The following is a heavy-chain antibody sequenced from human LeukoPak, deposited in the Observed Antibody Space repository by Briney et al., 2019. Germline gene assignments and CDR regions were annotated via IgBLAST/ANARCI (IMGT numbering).Heavy chain of an antibody. CDR3: ARDRASDY. CDR1: GFTFSSYT. J-gene: IGHJ4*02. CDR2: ISSSGYYI. V-gene: IGHV3-21*01. Sequence: GGSLRLSCAASGFTFSSYTMNWVRQAPGKGLEWVSSISSSGYYIYYADSVKGRFTISRDNAKNSLYLQMNSPRAEDTAVYYCARDRASDYWGQGTLVTVSS.